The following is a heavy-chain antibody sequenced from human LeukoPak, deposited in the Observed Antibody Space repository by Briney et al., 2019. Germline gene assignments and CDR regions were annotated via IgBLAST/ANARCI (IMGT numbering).Heavy chain of an antibody. D-gene: IGHD2-21*02. CDR1: GYPFSNHG. CDR2: IIPIFGTA. J-gene: IGHJ3*02. CDR3: ARGEHIVVVTAIVDAFDI. Sequence: SVKVSCKASGYPFSNHGITWVRQAPGQGLEWMGGIIPIFGTANYAQKFQGRVTITADESTSTAYMELSSLRSEDTAVYYCARGEHIVVVTAIVDAFDIWGQGTMVTVSS. V-gene: IGHV1-69*13.